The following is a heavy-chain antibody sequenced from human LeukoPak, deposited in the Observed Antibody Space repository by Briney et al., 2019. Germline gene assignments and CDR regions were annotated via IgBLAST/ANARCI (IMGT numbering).Heavy chain of an antibody. CDR1: GGSISSYY. CDR3: ARERKHYYDSSGYGYYFDY. Sequence: SETLSLTCTVSGGSISSYYWSWIRQPPGKGLEWIGYIYYSGSTNYNPSLKSRVTISVDTSKNQFSLKLSSVTAADTAVYYCARERKHYYDSSGYGYYFDYWGQGTLVTVSS. V-gene: IGHV4-59*12. D-gene: IGHD3-22*01. CDR2: IYYSGST. J-gene: IGHJ4*02.